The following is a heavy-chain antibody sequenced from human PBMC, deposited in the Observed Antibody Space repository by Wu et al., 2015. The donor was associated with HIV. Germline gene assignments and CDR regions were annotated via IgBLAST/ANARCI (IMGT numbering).Heavy chain of an antibody. J-gene: IGHJ6*02. V-gene: IGHV1-2*02. CDR1: GYAFVGYQ. D-gene: IGHD2-21*01. Sequence: QVHLVQSGAEVKKSGASVKVSCKASGYAFVGYQLHWVRQAPGQGLEWMGWIDPKSGGTNYLQKFQGRITMTRDTSLNTAYMELNRLTYDDTAVYYCARMRGHLLHYSYGMDVWGQGTTVTVS. CDR3: ARMRGHLLHYSYGMDV. CDR2: IDPKSGGT.